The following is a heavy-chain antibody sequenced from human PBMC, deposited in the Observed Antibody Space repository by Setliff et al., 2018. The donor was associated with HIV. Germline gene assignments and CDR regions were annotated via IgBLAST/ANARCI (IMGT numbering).Heavy chain of an antibody. V-gene: IGHV3-30*10. J-gene: IGHJ4*01. D-gene: IGHD1-1*01. CDR3: ASARIPTGGTSTSFDY. Sequence: GGSLRLSCVASGFGFSNFAMHWVRQAPGKGVEWVSVISYDGSRTYYIDSVKGRFTISRDNSKNTLYLQLNSLRHEDTGVYYCASARIPTGGTSTSFDYCGQEPWSPSPQ. CDR2: ISYDGSRT. CDR1: GFGFSNFA.